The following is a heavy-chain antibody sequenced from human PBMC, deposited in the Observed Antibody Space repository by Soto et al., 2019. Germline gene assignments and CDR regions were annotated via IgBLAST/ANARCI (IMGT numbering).Heavy chain of an antibody. CDR2: INQDGSEI. CDR3: ARSAK. V-gene: IGHV3-7*01. Sequence: TGGSLKISCAAPGLTLSNYWMSWVRQAPGKGPEWVAKINQDGSEIYYVDSVKGRFTISRDNAKNSLFLQMNSLRDEDTAVYHCARSAKWGQGTLVTVSS. J-gene: IGHJ4*02. CDR1: GLTLSNYW.